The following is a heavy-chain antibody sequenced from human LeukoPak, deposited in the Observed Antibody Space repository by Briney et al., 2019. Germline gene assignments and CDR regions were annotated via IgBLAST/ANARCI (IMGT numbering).Heavy chain of an antibody. CDR2: INHSGST. Sequence: PSETLSLTCAVYGGSFSGYYWSWIRQPPGKGLEWIGEINHSGSTNYNPSLKSRVTISVDTSKNQFSLKLSSVTAADTAVYYCAGKAVVVPAATYYYYYYGMDVWGQGTTVTVSS. D-gene: IGHD2-2*01. J-gene: IGHJ6*02. CDR3: AGKAVVVPAATYYYYYYGMDV. V-gene: IGHV4-34*01. CDR1: GGSFSGYY.